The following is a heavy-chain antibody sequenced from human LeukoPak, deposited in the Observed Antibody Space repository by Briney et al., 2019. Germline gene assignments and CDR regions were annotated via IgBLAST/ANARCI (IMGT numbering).Heavy chain of an antibody. CDR2: ISSSSSYI. CDR3: ARGRRGSSNYYYYMDV. D-gene: IGHD1-26*01. CDR1: GFPFSSYS. J-gene: IGHJ6*03. V-gene: IGHV3-21*01. Sequence: GGSLRLSCAASGFPFSSYSMNWPPQAPGEGLEGVSSISSSSSYIYYADSVNGQFTISRDNAKNSLYLQMNSRRAEDTAVYYCARGRRGSSNYYYYMDVWGKGTTVTVSS.